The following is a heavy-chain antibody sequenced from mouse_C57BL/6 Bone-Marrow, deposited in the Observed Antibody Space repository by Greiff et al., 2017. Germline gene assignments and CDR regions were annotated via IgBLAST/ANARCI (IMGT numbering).Heavy chain of an antibody. CDR1: GYTFTNYW. CDR3: ARSPTCGDYAMDY. J-gene: IGHJ4*01. V-gene: IGHV1-63*01. Sequence: QVQLQQSGAELVRPGTSVKMSCKASGYTFTNYWIGWAKQRPGHGLEWIGDIYPGGGYTNYNEKFKGKATLTADKSSSTAYMQFSSLTSEDSAIYYCARSPTCGDYAMDYWGQGTSVTVSS. D-gene: IGHD5-5*01. CDR2: IYPGGGYT.